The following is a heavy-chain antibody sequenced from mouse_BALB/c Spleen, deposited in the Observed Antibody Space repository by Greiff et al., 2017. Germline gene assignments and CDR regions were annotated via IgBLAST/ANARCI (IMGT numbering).Heavy chain of an antibody. V-gene: IGHV5-6-5*01. J-gene: IGHJ2*01. D-gene: IGHD2-2*01. CDR3: ARGRGGYLFDY. CDR1: GFTFSSYA. CDR2: ISSGGST. Sequence: EVKLEESGGGLVKPGGSLKLSCAASGFTFSSYAMSWVRQTPEKRLEWVASISSGGSTYYPDSVKGRFTISRDNARNILYLQMSSLRSEDTAMYYCARGRGGYLFDYWGQGTTLTVSS.